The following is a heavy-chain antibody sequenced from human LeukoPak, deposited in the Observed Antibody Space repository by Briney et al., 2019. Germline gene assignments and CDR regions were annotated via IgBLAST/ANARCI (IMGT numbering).Heavy chain of an antibody. V-gene: IGHV4-38-2*02. CDR3: ARDFLSVTGYAFDI. CDR2: IFHSGST. J-gene: IGHJ3*02. CDR1: GGSISSGYY. D-gene: IGHD3-9*01. Sequence: SETLSLTCTVSGGSISSGYYWGWIRQPPGKELEWIGSIFHSGSTYYNPSLKSRVTISVDTSKNHFSLKLSSLTAADTAVYYCARDFLSVTGYAFDIWGQGTMVTVSS.